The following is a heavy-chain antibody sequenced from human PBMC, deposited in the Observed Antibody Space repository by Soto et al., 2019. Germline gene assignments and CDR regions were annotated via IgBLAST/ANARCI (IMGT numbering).Heavy chain of an antibody. Sequence: SLRLSCAASGFTFSSYWMHWVRQAPGKGLVWVSRINSDGSSTSYADSVKGRFTISRDNAKNTLYLQMNSLRAEDTAVYYCARPRYSGYQDYWGQGTLVTVSS. CDR2: INSDGSST. V-gene: IGHV3-74*01. CDR3: ARPRYSGYQDY. J-gene: IGHJ4*02. CDR1: GFTFSSYW. D-gene: IGHD5-12*01.